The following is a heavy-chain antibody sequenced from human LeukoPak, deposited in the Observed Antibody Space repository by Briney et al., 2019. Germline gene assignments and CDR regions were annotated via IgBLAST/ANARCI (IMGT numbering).Heavy chain of an antibody. CDR2: IYYSGST. CDR1: GGSISSYY. J-gene: IGHJ5*02. D-gene: IGHD2-2*02. Sequence: TSETLSLTCTVSGGSISSYYWSWIRQPPGKGLEWIGYIYYSGSTNYNPSLKSRVTISVDTSKNQFSLKLSSVTAADTAEYYCAILHCSSTSCYTNWFDPWGQGTLVTVSS. V-gene: IGHV4-59*01. CDR3: AILHCSSTSCYTNWFDP.